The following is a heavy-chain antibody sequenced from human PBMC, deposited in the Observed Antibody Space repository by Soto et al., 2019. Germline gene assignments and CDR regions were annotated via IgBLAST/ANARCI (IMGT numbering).Heavy chain of an antibody. D-gene: IGHD5-18*01. CDR1: GGHFSGFY. J-gene: IGHJ6*02. Sequence: SETLSLPCAVHGGHFSGFYRSWIRQPPGKGPEWIGEIRHSGSTNYNPSLKSRVTVSVDTSKNQFSLKLNSVTAADTAVYYCAIDGGYSNGEYYYYYYAMDIWGQGTTVTVSS. CDR3: AIDGGYSNGEYYYYYYAMDI. CDR2: IRHSGST. V-gene: IGHV4-34*01.